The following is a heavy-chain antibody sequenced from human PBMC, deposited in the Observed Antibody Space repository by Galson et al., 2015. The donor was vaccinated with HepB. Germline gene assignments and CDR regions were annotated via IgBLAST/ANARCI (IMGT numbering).Heavy chain of an antibody. J-gene: IGHJ4*02. V-gene: IGHV1-2*02. CDR1: GYTFTGYY. CDR2: INPNSGGT. Sequence: SVKVSCKASGYTFTGYYMHWVRQAPGQGLEWMGWINPNSGGTNYAQKFQGRVTMTRDTSISTAYMELSRLRSDDTAVYYCADLSGYQDRGLDYWGQGTLVTVSS. D-gene: IGHD3-3*01. CDR3: ADLSGYQDRGLDY.